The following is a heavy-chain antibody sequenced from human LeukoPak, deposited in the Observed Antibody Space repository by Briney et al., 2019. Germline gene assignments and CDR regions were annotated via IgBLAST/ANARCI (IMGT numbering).Heavy chain of an antibody. V-gene: IGHV3-21*01. Sequence: PGGSLRLSCAASGFTFSSYNMIWFRQAPGKGLEWVSSLTSHSSYTYYADSLKGRFTISRDNANNSLYLQMNSLRAEDTAVYYCDSESENSSNAIDYWGQGTLVTVSS. CDR1: GFTFSSYN. CDR2: LTSHSSYT. J-gene: IGHJ4*02. D-gene: IGHD6-6*01. CDR3: DSESENSSNAIDY.